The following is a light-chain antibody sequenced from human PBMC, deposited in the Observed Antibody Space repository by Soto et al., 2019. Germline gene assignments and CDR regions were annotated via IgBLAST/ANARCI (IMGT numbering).Light chain of an antibody. J-gene: IGLJ2*01. V-gene: IGLV2-14*01. CDR2: EVS. CDR1: SSDVGGYNY. Sequence: QSVLTQPASVSGSPGQSITISCTGTSSDVGGYNYVSWYQQHPGKAPKLMIYEVSNRPSGVSNRFSGSKSGNTASLTISGLQDADEADYYCSSYTSSSTLLVFGGGTKLTVL. CDR3: SSYTSSSTLLV.